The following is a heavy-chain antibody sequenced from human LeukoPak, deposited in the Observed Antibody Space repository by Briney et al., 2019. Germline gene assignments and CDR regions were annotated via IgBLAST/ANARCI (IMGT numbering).Heavy chain of an antibody. CDR3: ARDHNYAFDN. D-gene: IGHD1-1*01. Sequence: GGSLRLSCAASGFIFSDYSMNWVRQAPGKGLEWISYIGISSGNTKYADSVKGRFTISGDHAKNSLYLQMNSLRVEDTAVYYCARDHNYAFDNWGQGTLVTVSS. J-gene: IGHJ4*02. V-gene: IGHV3-48*04. CDR1: GFIFSDYS. CDR2: IGISSGNT.